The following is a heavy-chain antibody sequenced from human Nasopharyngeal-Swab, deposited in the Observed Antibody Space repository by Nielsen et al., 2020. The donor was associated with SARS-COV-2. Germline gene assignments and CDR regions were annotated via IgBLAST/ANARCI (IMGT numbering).Heavy chain of an antibody. D-gene: IGHD3-22*01. V-gene: IGHV4-34*01. Sequence: WIRHPPWKGLEWLVSINQSGSTNYNPSLKSRVTISVDTSKNQFSLKLSSVTAADTAVYYCARGSLVVVTIAPFDYWGQGTLVTVSS. CDR2: INQSGST. CDR3: ARGSLVVVTIAPFDY. J-gene: IGHJ4*02.